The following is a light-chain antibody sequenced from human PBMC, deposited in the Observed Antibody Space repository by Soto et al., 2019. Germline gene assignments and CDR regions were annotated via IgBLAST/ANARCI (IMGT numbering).Light chain of an antibody. Sequence: QSALTQPPSVSGAPGQRVTISCTGSSSDIGAGYDVHWYQQLPGTAPKLLIYSTSNRPSGVPDRFSASKSGTSASLTISGLLAEDEADYYCTSYTSSSTYVFGAGTKVTVL. CDR3: TSYTSSSTYV. CDR1: SSDIGAGYD. V-gene: IGLV1-40*01. J-gene: IGLJ1*01. CDR2: STS.